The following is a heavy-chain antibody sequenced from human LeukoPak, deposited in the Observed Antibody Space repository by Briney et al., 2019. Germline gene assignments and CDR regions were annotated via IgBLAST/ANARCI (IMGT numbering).Heavy chain of an antibody. D-gene: IGHD3-16*02. CDR3: ARDRRAWTSDESGYHAFDN. CDR2: MSWDGRTT. CDR1: GFNFDDYT. Sequence: PGGSLRLSCAASGFNFDDYTMYWVRQSPGKGLEWVSLMSWDGRTTYYRDSVKGRFTISRDNSRNSLYLQMTRLRTEDTALYYCARDRRAWTSDESGYHAFDNWGQGTLVTVSS. V-gene: IGHV3-43*01. J-gene: IGHJ4*02.